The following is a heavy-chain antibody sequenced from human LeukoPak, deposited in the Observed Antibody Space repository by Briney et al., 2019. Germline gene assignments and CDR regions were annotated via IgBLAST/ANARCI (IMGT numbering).Heavy chain of an antibody. CDR2: INHSGST. V-gene: IGHV4-34*01. Sequence: SETLSLTCAVYGGSFSGYYWSWIRQPPGKGLEWIGEINHSGSTNYNPSLKSRVTISVDTSKNQFSLKLSSVTATDTAVYYCARGRWFDPWGQGTLVTVSS. CDR3: ARGRWFDP. CDR1: GGSFSGYY. J-gene: IGHJ5*02.